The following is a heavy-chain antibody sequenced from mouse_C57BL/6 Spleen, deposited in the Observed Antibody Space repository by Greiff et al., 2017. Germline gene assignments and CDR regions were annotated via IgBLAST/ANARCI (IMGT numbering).Heavy chain of an antibody. CDR2: IDPSDSYT. V-gene: IGHV1-59*01. CDR3: AGVEGGSGHFAY. CDR1: GYTFTSYW. D-gene: IGHD3-2*02. J-gene: IGHJ3*01. Sequence: QVQLQQPGAELVRPGTSVKLSCKASGYTFTSYWMHWVKQRPGQGLEWIGVIDPSDSYTNYNQKFKGKATLTVDTSSSTAYMQLSSLTSEDSAVYYCAGVEGGSGHFAYWGQGTLVTVSA.